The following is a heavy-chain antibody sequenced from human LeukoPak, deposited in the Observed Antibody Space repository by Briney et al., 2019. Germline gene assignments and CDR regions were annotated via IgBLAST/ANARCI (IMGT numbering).Heavy chain of an antibody. J-gene: IGHJ4*02. CDR3: ARGADYGDYLFDY. V-gene: IGHV4-39*01. D-gene: IGHD4-17*01. Sequence: SETLSLTCTVSGGSISSSSYYWGWIRQPPGKGLEWIGGIYYSESTYYNPSLKSRVTISVDTSKNQFSLKLSSVTAADTAVYYCARGADYGDYLFDYWGQGTLVTVSS. CDR1: GGSISSSSYY. CDR2: IYYSEST.